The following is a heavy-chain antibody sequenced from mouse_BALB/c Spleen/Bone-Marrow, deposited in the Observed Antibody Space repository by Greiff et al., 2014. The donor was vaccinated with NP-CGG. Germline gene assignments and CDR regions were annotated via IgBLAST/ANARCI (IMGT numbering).Heavy chain of an antibody. CDR3: ARWEYFAMDY. J-gene: IGHJ4*01. CDR2: IDPANGNT. Sequence: EVQLQESGAELVKPGASVKLSCTASGFNIKDTYMHWVKQRPEQGLEWIGRIDPANGNTKYDPKFQGKATITADTSSNTAYLQLSSLTSEDTAVYYCARWEYFAMDYWGQGTSVTVSS. V-gene: IGHV14-3*02. D-gene: IGHD4-1*01. CDR1: GFNIKDTY.